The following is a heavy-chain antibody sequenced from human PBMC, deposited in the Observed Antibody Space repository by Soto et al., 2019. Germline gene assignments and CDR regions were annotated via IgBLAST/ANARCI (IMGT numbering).Heavy chain of an antibody. V-gene: IGHV2-5*01. CDR1: GFSLRTSGVG. D-gene: IGHD6-19*01. CDR3: AKSGSSGWYGWFDP. J-gene: IGHJ5*02. CDR2: IYWNDDK. Sequence: SGPTLVNPTQPLTLTCIFSGFSLRTSGVGVGWIRQPPGKALEWLGFIYWNDDKRYSPSLKSRLTITKDTSNNQVVLTMTNMDPVDTATYYCAKSGSSGWYGWFDPWGQGTLVTSPQ.